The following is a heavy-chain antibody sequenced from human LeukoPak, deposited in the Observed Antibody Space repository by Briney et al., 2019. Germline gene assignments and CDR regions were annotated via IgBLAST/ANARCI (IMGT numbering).Heavy chain of an antibody. J-gene: IGHJ4*02. CDR2: IGPHSTFT. Sequence: ASMKVSCKSSGFTITDHYMHWVRQGPGQGLEWMGYIGPHSTFTSSPQEFQGRVTMTRDASMSTAYMELTRLTSDDTAVYYCVREGEGPLSKDFDYWGQGTLVTVSS. D-gene: IGHD2/OR15-2a*01. CDR1: GFTITDHY. CDR3: VREGEGPLSKDFDY. V-gene: IGHV1-2*02.